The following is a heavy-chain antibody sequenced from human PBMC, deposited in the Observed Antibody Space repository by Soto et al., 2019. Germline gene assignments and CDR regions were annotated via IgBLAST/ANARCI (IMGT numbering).Heavy chain of an antibody. J-gene: IGHJ6*02. D-gene: IGHD6-19*01. CDR1: GFTFSSYG. V-gene: IGHV3-30*18. CDR3: AKSIVKAVAGTVYYYYYGMDV. Sequence: QVQLVESGGGVVQPGRSLRLSCAASGFTFSSYGMHWVRQAPGKGLEWVAVISYDGSNKYYADSVKGRFTISRDNSKNTLYLQMNSLRAEDTAVYYCAKSIVKAVAGTVYYYYYGMDVWGQGTTVTVSS. CDR2: ISYDGSNK.